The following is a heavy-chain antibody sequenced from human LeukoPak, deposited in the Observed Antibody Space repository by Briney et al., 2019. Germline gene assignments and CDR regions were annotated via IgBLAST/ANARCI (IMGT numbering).Heavy chain of an antibody. Sequence: PGGSLRLSCAASGFTFINAWMSWVRQAPGKGPEWIGRIRSKAAGGTTDYAAPVKGGFTISRDGSKNTLYLQMNSLKTEDTAVYYCATDRAARSGTSCYHAFHIWGQGTMVTVSS. CDR3: ATDRAARSGTSCYHAFHI. J-gene: IGHJ3*02. CDR1: GFTFINAW. D-gene: IGHD2-2*01. V-gene: IGHV3-15*01. CDR2: IRSKAAGGTT.